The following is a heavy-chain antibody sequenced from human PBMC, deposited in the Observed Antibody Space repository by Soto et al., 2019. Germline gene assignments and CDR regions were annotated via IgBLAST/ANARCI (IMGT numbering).Heavy chain of an antibody. CDR3: ATVTRHYYGSGTRYNYYCGMDV. Sequence: PSDTLSLTCAVYGGSFSGYYWSWIRQPPGKGLEWIGEINHSGSTNYNPSLKSRVTISVDTSKNQFSLKLSSVTAADTAVYYCATVTRHYYGSGTRYNYYCGMDVWGQGTTVTVSS. CDR1: GGSFSGYY. CDR2: INHSGST. D-gene: IGHD3-10*01. V-gene: IGHV4-34*01. J-gene: IGHJ6*02.